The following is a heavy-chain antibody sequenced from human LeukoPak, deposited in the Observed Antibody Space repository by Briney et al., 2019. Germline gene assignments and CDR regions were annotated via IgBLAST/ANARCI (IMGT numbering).Heavy chain of an antibody. D-gene: IGHD6-13*01. J-gene: IGHJ6*03. Sequence: SETLSLTCTVSAYSISSNYYWGWIRQSPGKGLEWIGSIYHSGRTYYNPSLKSRVTISVDTSKNQFSLKLSSVTAADTAVYYCARAAAGTGIYWYYYYYMDVWGKGTTVTVSS. V-gene: IGHV4-38-2*02. CDR3: ARAAAGTGIYWYYYYYMDV. CDR2: IYHSGRT. CDR1: AYSISSNYY.